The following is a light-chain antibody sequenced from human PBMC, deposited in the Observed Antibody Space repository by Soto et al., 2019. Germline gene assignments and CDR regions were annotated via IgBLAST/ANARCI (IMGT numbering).Light chain of an antibody. CDR1: SSDVGGYNY. CDR3: SSYTSSSTQV. V-gene: IGLV2-14*01. J-gene: IGLJ3*02. Sequence: QSALTQPASVSGSPGQSITISCTGTSSDVGGYNYVSWYQHHPGKAPKLMIYEVNNRPSGVSDRFSGSKSGNTASLTISGQQAEDEADYYCSSYTSSSTQVFGGGTKLTVL. CDR2: EVN.